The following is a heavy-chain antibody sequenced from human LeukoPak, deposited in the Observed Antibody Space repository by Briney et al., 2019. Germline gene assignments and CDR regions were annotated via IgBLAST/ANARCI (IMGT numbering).Heavy chain of an antibody. CDR2: FYYSGST. D-gene: IGHD6-19*01. Sequence: SETLSLTCTVSGDSISSSSYYWGWIRQPPGKGLEWIGSFYYSGSTYYNPSLKSRVTISVDPSKNQFSLKLSSVTATDMAVYYCARIIAVAGISYFDYWGQGTLVTVSS. J-gene: IGHJ4*02. V-gene: IGHV4-39*01. CDR1: GDSISSSSYY. CDR3: ARIIAVAGISYFDY.